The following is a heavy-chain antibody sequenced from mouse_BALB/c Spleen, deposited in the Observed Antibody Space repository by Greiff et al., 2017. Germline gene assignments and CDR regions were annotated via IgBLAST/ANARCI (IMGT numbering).Heavy chain of an antibody. CDR3: AREGGNYVYAMDY. CDR2: ISSGGST. CDR1: GFTFSSYA. J-gene: IGHJ4*01. V-gene: IGHV5-6-5*01. Sequence: EVKLMESGGGLVKPGGSLKLSCAASGFTFSSYAMSWVRQTPEKRLEWVASISSGGSTYYPDSVKGRFTISRDNARNILYLQMSSLRSEDTAMYYCAREGGNYVYAMDYWGQGTSVTVSS. D-gene: IGHD2-1*01.